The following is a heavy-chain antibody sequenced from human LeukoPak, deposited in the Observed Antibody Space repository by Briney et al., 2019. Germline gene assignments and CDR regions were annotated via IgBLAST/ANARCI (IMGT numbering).Heavy chain of an antibody. D-gene: IGHD3-10*01. J-gene: IGHJ3*02. CDR3: ASTTGSLGSRDAFDI. CDR1: GYTFTSYY. V-gene: IGHV1-46*01. Sequence: ASVKVSCKASGYTFTSYYMHWVRQAPGQGLEWMGIINPSGGSTSYAQKFQGRVTMTRDTSTSTVYMELSSLRSEDTAVYYCASTTGSLGSRDAFDIWGQGTMVTVSS. CDR2: INPSGGST.